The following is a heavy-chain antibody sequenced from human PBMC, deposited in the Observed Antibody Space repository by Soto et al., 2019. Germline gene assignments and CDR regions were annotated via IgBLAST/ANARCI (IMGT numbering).Heavy chain of an antibody. Sequence: LSLTCTVSGGSISSGDYYWSWIRQPPGKGLEWIGYIYYSGSTYYNPSLKSRVTISVDTSRNQFSLKLSSVTAADTAVYYCARDQGYYYDSSGPAGDAFDIWGQGTMVTVSS. CDR2: IYYSGST. D-gene: IGHD3-22*01. CDR3: ARDQGYYYDSSGPAGDAFDI. J-gene: IGHJ3*02. V-gene: IGHV4-30-4*01. CDR1: GGSISSGDYY.